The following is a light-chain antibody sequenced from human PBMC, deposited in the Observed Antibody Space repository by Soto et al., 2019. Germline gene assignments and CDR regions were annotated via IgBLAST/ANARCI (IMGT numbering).Light chain of an antibody. J-gene: IGLJ1*01. CDR3: QSYDNSLGVCYV. CDR1: SSNLGAGYD. Sequence: QSVLTQPASVCGAPGQRVTISCTGSSSNLGAGYDVHWYQLLPVTAPKLLIYGNRNRPSGVPDRFSGSKSGTSASLAITGLQAEDEADYYCQSYDNSLGVCYVFGTGTKVTVL. V-gene: IGLV1-40*01. CDR2: GNR.